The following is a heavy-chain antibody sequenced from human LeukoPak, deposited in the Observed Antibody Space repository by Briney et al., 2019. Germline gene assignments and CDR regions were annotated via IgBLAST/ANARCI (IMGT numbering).Heavy chain of an antibody. CDR2: INTNTGNP. D-gene: IGHD5-18*01. CDR1: GYTFTSYA. V-gene: IGHV7-4-1*02. J-gene: IGHJ5*02. Sequence: ASVKVSCKASGYTFTSYAMNWVGQAPGQGLEWMGWINTNTGNPTYAQGFTGRFVFSLDTSVSTAYLQISSLKAEDTAVYYCARESHTVMVTGGWFDTWGQGTLVTVSS. CDR3: ARESHTVMVTGGWFDT.